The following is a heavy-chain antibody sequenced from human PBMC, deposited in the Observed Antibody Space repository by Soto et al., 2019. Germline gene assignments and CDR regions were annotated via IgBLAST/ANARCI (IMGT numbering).Heavy chain of an antibody. CDR2: IAYHGSSS. D-gene: IGHD1-7*01. CDR1: GFSFSTYA. CDR3: VKDRTLTWNYPGMDV. J-gene: IGHJ6*02. V-gene: IGHV3-64D*08. Sequence: EVQLVESGGGLVQPGGSLTLSCVVSGFSFSTYAMHWVRRPPGRGLEFVSVIAYHGSSSFYADSLKGRFTVSRDNSRNTLYLHMNDLRPEDSATYYWVKDRTLTWNYPGMDVWGQGTTVTVSS.